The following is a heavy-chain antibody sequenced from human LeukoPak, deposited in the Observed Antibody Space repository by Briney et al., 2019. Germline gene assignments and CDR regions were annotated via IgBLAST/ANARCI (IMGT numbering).Heavy chain of an antibody. Sequence: GSPRVSCSASGFTFSSYAMHWVRQAPGKGLEYVSAISSDGGNTYYADSLKGRFLISRNNSKNKLYFQMSSLRADDTAVYYCVKGREAAPGRGFQNWGQGTMAADSS. CDR1: GFTFSSYA. CDR2: ISSDGGNT. J-gene: IGHJ1*01. D-gene: IGHD6-13*01. V-gene: IGHV3-64*05. CDR3: VKGREAAPGRGFQN.